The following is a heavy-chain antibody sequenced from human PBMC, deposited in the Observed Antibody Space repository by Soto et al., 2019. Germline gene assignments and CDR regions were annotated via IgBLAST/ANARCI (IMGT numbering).Heavy chain of an antibody. D-gene: IGHD3-22*01. CDR2: NIPIFGTA. V-gene: IGHV1-69*13. CDR3: ARREYYDSSGYAGYYYYGMDV. J-gene: IGHJ6*02. Sequence: SVKVSCKASGGTISSYAISWVRQAPGQGLEWMGGNIPIFGTANYAQKFQGRVTITADESTSTAYMELSSLRSEDTAVYYCARREYYDSSGYAGYYYYGMDVWGQGTTVTVSS. CDR1: GGTISSYA.